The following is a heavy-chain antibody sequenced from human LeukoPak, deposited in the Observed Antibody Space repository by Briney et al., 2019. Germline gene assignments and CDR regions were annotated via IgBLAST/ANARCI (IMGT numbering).Heavy chain of an antibody. Sequence: SETLSLTCTVSGVSMGSSPYYWGWIRQPPGKGLEWIGTIYDSGNTNYNPSLRSRLTISVDTSRNQFSLKLSSVTAADTAVYYCARHDCDSSRCSVNWFDPWGQGTLVTISS. CDR1: GVSMGSSPYY. D-gene: IGHD2/OR15-2a*01. CDR2: IYDSGNT. J-gene: IGHJ5*02. CDR3: ARHDCDSSRCSVNWFDP. V-gene: IGHV4-39*01.